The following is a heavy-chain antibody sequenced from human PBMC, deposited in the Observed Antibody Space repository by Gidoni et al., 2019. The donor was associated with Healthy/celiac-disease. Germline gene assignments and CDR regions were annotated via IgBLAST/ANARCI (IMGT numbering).Heavy chain of an antibody. V-gene: IGHV4-39*01. D-gene: IGHD3-10*01. CDR1: GGSISSSSYY. CDR3: ARQDKGYYGSGNWFDP. J-gene: IGHJ5*02. Sequence: QLQLQESGPGLVKPSETLSLTCTVSGGSISSSSYYWGWIRQPPGKGLEWIGSIYYSGSTYYNPSLKSRVTISVDTSKNQFSLKLSSVTAADTAVYYCARQDKGYYGSGNWFDPWGQGTLVTVSS. CDR2: IYYSGST.